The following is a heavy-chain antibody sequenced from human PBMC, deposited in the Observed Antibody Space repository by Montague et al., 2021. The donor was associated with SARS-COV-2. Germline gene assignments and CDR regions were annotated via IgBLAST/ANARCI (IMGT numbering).Heavy chain of an antibody. CDR1: GGSISSNSYY. J-gene: IGHJ2*01. Sequence: SETLSLTCAVSGGSISSNSYYWGWIRQPPGKGSEWIGSNYYSGATYYXLSLRGRVTMSVDTTKNQFSLRLSSVTAADTAVFYCAREDAGDWYLDLWGRGTLVTVSS. CDR2: NYYSGAT. CDR3: AREDAGDWYLDL. D-gene: IGHD1-1*01. V-gene: IGHV4-39*01.